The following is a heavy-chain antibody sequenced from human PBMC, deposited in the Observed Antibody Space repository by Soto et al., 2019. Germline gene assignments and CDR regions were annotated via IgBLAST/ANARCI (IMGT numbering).Heavy chain of an antibody. V-gene: IGHV6-1*01. D-gene: IGHD3-16*01. Sequence: PSQTLSLTCAISGDSVSGNSAAWNWIRQSPSRGLEWLGRTYYRSRWYNDYAVSVKSRITVTPDTSKNQFSLHLNSVTPEDTAVYYCARECPYYGSSDSYLDYWGQGALVPVCS. CDR2: TYYRSRWYN. J-gene: IGHJ4*02. CDR3: ARECPYYGSSDSYLDY. CDR1: GDSVSGNSAA.